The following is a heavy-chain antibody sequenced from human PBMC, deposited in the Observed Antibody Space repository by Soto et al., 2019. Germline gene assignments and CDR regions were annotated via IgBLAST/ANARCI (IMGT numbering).Heavy chain of an antibody. Sequence: ASVKVSCKASGYTFTSYYMHWVRHAPGQGLEWMGIINPSGGSTSYAQKFQGRVTMTRDTSTSTVYMELSSLRSEDTAVYYCARDRRKYDSSGYYYRYFDYWGQGTLVTVSS. J-gene: IGHJ4*02. CDR1: GYTFTSYY. CDR2: INPSGGST. CDR3: ARDRRKYDSSGYYYRYFDY. V-gene: IGHV1-46*01. D-gene: IGHD3-22*01.